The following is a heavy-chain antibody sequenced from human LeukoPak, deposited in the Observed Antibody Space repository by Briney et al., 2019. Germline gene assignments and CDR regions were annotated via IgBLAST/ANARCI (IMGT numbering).Heavy chain of an antibody. V-gene: IGHV1-8*03. J-gene: IGHJ5*02. D-gene: IGHD6-6*01. CDR2: MNPNSGNT. CDR1: GYTFTSYD. CDR3: ARGPAACPDSWFDP. Sequence: GASVKVSCKASGYTFTSYDINWVRQATGQGLEWMGWMNPNSGNTGYAQKFQGRVTITRNTSISTAYMELSSLRSEDTAVYYCARGPAACPDSWFDPWGQATLVTVSS.